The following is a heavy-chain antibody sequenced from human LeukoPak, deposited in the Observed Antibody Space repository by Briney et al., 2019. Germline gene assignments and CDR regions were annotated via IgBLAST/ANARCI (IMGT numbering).Heavy chain of an antibody. CDR3: AREADGDYVSGGLNWFDP. J-gene: IGHJ5*02. D-gene: IGHD4-17*01. CDR2: MNPNSGNT. V-gene: IGHV1-8*01. CDR1: GYTFTSYD. Sequence: ASVKVSCKASGYTFTSYDINWVRQATGQGLEWMGWMNPNSGNTGYAQKFQGRVTMTRNTSISTAYMELSSLRSEDTAVYYCAREADGDYVSGGLNWFDPWGQGTLVTVSS.